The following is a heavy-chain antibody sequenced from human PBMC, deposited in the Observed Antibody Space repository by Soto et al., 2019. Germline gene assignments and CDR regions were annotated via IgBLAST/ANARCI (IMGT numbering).Heavy chain of an antibody. CDR3: ARGKRDCSGDNCYIVYGMDV. CDR1: GYTFTGYY. J-gene: IGHJ6*02. D-gene: IGHD2-15*01. Sequence: QVQLVQSGAEVKKPGASVRVSCKTSGYTFTGYYMHWVRQAPGQGLEWMGWINPNSGGTNYAQKFQDWVTMTRDTSISIAYMGLSRLRSDDTAVYYCARGKRDCSGDNCYIVYGMDVWGQGTTVTVSS. V-gene: IGHV1-2*04. CDR2: INPNSGGT.